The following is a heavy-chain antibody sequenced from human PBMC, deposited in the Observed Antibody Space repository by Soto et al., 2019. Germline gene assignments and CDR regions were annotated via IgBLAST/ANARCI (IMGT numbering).Heavy chain of an antibody. CDR1: GFTFSNYW. Sequence: EVQLVESGGGLVQPGESLRLSCAASGFTFSNYWMHWVRQAPGEGLVWVSRIKGDGSSRDYADSVKGRFTVSRDNAENTVYLQMNSLRAEDSATYYCARGGIYAYYNDIWGQGTLVTVSS. CDR2: IKGDGSSR. V-gene: IGHV3-74*01. D-gene: IGHD3-10*01. J-gene: IGHJ4*02. CDR3: ARGGIYAYYNDI.